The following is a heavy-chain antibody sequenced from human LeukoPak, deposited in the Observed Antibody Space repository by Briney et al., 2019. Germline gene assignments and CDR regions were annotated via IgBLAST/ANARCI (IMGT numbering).Heavy chain of an antibody. CDR1: GFTLSSFA. V-gene: IGHV3-30-3*01. CDR3: ARGGVIAAAGVDY. CDR2: ISFDGSNK. Sequence: GGSLRLSCAASGFTLSSFAMHWVRQAPGKGLEWVAVISFDGSNKYYADSVKGRFTISRDNSKNTLYLQMNSLRAEDTAVYYCARGGVIAAAGVDYWGQGTLVTVSS. J-gene: IGHJ4*02. D-gene: IGHD6-13*01.